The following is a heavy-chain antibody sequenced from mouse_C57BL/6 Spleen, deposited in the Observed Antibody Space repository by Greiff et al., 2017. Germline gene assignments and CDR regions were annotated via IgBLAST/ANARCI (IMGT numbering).Heavy chain of an antibody. Sequence: EVHLVESEGGLVQPGSSMKLSCTASGFTFSDYYMAWVRQVPEKGLEWVANLTYDGSSTYYLDPLKSRFIISSDNAKNILYLQMSSLKSEDTATYYCAREGDYYGSSYGYVDDWGTGNTGTVAS. D-gene: IGHD1-1*01. J-gene: IGHJ1*03. CDR1: GFTFSDYY. CDR2: LTYDGSST. V-gene: IGHV5-16*01. CDR3: AREGDYYGSSYGYVDD.